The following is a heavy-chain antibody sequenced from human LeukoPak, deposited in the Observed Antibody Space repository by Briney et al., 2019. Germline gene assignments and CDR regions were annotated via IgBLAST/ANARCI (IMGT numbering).Heavy chain of an antibody. CDR1: GFSLGTSGMC. D-gene: IGHD3-3*01. J-gene: IGHJ4*02. CDR2: IYWDDDK. Sequence: SGPALVKPTQTLTLTCTFSGFSLGTSGMCVSWIRQPPGKALEWLALIYWDDDKRYSPSLKSRLTITKDTSKNQVVLTMTNMDPVDTATYYCAHGFFGIFGVVTSFDYWGQGTLVTVSS. V-gene: IGHV2-5*08. CDR3: AHGFFGIFGVVTSFDY.